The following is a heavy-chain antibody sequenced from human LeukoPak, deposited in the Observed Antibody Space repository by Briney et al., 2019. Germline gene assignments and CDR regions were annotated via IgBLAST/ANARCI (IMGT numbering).Heavy chain of an antibody. CDR1: GFSISTYA. CDR3: AKDAVYGDGYWEFDY. J-gene: IGHJ4*02. D-gene: IGHD5-24*01. Sequence: GGSLRLSCAASGFSISTYAMSWVRQAPGKGLEWVSGIVGSGDTDYADAVQGRFIISKDNSKNIVYLQMNRLRAEDTAVYYCAKDAVYGDGYWEFDYWGQGNLVTVSS. CDR2: IVGSGDT. V-gene: IGHV3-23*01.